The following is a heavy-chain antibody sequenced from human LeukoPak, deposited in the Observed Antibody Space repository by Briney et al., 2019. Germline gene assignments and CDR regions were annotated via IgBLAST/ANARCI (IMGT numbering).Heavy chain of an antibody. Sequence: ETLSLTCAVYGGSFSGYYWSWVRQAPGKGLEWVSAISGSGGGTYYADSVKGRFTISRDNSKNTLYLQMNSLRPEDTAVYYCAKAATGYNYGFGFYYMDVWGKGTTVTVSS. CDR1: GGSFSGYY. V-gene: IGHV3-23*01. CDR2: ISGSGGGT. J-gene: IGHJ6*03. D-gene: IGHD5-18*01. CDR3: AKAATGYNYGFGFYYMDV.